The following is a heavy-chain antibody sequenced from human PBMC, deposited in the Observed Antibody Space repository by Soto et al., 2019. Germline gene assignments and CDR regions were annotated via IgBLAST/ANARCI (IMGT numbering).Heavy chain of an antibody. Sequence: EVQLVESGGGIVHPGGSLRLSCAASGFIFSGYWMHWVRQAPGKGLVWVSRINSDGSTTSYADSVKGRFTISRDNAKNTMYLQMNSLRAEDTAVYYCARLLGGSGSFIDYWGQGTLVTVSS. CDR3: ARLLGGSGSFIDY. CDR2: INSDGSTT. J-gene: IGHJ4*02. D-gene: IGHD3-10*01. CDR1: GFIFSGYW. V-gene: IGHV3-74*01.